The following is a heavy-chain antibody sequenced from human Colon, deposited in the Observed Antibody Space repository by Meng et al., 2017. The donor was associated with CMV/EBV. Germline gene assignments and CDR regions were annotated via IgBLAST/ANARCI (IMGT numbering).Heavy chain of an antibody. CDR1: GGTFRSYS. V-gene: IGHV1-69*02. J-gene: IGHJ6*02. CDR2: ISPALGLA. Sequence: SVKVSCKASGGTFRSYSISWLRQAPGQGPEWMGRISPALGLASYPQKFPDRITITADISTSTAYVELTTLRSDDTAVYYCARDDVVVPAAPPSGWYYGMDVWGQGTTVTVSS. CDR3: ARDDVVVPAAPPSGWYYGMDV. D-gene: IGHD2-2*01.